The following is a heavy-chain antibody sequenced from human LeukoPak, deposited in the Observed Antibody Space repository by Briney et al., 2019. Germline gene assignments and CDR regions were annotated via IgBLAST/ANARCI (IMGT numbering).Heavy chain of an antibody. D-gene: IGHD4-23*01. Sequence: SETLSLTCTVSGGSISSSGYYWGWIRQPPGKGLEWIGSFYYRGSTYYNASLKSRVTISVDTSKNQFSLNLSSVTAADTAVYYCARVPDYGGYWYFDLWGRGTLVTVSS. CDR2: FYYRGST. CDR1: GGSISSSGYY. CDR3: ARVPDYGGYWYFDL. J-gene: IGHJ2*01. V-gene: IGHV4-39*07.